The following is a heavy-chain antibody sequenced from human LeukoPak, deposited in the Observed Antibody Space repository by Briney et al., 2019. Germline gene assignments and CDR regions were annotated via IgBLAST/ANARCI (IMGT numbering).Heavy chain of an antibody. D-gene: IGHD2-8*01. CDR1: GLSFSRSG. CDR3: AKDKGVTSLDY. J-gene: IGHJ4*02. V-gene: IGHV3-30*02. CDR2: IRHDGSNT. Sequence: PGGSLRLSCAASGLSFSRSGMHWVRQTPGKGLEWVAFIRHDGSNTYYVDSVKGRFTISRDNSKNTVSLQMNSLRPEDTAVYYCAKDKGVTSLDYWGQGTLVTVSS.